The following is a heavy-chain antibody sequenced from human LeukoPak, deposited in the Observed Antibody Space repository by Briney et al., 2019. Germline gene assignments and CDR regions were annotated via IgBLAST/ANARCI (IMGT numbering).Heavy chain of an antibody. CDR3: AKEVVAAYYDNSGKQFDY. J-gene: IGHJ4*02. V-gene: IGHV3-23*01. CDR1: GFTFSSYA. D-gene: IGHD3-22*01. CDR2: ISGSGGST. Sequence: PGGSLRLSCAASGFTFSSYAMSWVRQAPGKGLEWVSAISGSGGSTYYADSVKGRFTISRDNSKNTLYLQMNSLRAEDTAVYYCAKEVVAAYYDNSGKQFDYWGQGTLVTVSS.